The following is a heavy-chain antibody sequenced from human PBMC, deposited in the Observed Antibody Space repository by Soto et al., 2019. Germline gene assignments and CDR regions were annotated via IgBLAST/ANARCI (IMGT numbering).Heavy chain of an antibody. CDR1: GFTFSSHE. D-gene: IGHD3-16*02. CDR3: ARKVEIVYDSGVDV. V-gene: IGHV3-48*03. Sequence: EVQVVESGGGLVQPGGSLRLSCAVSGFTFSSHEFNWVRQAPGKGLEFISYISSSGATKYYADSVKGRFTISRDNGKKSLYLQMHSPGAEDTAVYYCARKVEIVYDSGVDVWGQGTRVTVSS. J-gene: IGHJ6*02. CDR2: ISSSGATK.